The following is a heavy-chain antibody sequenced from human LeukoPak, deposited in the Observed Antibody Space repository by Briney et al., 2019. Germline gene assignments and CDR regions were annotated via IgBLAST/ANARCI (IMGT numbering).Heavy chain of an antibody. CDR2: IYYSGST. CDR3: ARAAGYYYDSSGYYHYLDY. D-gene: IGHD3-22*01. Sequence: SETLSLTCTVSGGSISSYYWSWIRQPPGKGLEWIGYIYYSGSTYYNPSLKSRVTISVDTSKNQFSLKLSSVTAADTAVYYCARAAGYYYDSSGYYHYLDYWGQGTLVTVSS. J-gene: IGHJ4*02. V-gene: IGHV4-59*01. CDR1: GGSISSYY.